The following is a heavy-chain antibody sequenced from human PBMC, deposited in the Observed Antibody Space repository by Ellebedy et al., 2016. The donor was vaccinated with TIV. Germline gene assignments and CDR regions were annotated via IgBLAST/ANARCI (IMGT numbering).Heavy chain of an antibody. CDR3: ARDRIVGSSSTYYNGMDV. Sequence: AASVKVSCKASGYTFTSYYMHWVRQAPGQGLEWMGVIDPSGGSTDYAQKFQGRVTMTRDTSTSTVYMELSSLRSDDTAVYYFARDRIVGSSSTYYNGMDVWGQGTTVTVSS. CDR1: GYTFTSYY. J-gene: IGHJ6*02. CDR2: IDPSGGST. V-gene: IGHV1-46*01. D-gene: IGHD1-26*01.